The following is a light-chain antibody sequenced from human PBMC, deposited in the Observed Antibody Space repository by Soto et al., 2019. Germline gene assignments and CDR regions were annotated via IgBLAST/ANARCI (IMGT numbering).Light chain of an antibody. CDR3: QQYQRYPPS. CDR1: EGINIY. Sequence: DIQMTQSPPSLSASVGDRVTIICRGSEGINIYLAWFQQKPGKAPKSLIYGATSLQRGVPSRFSGSGGDTDFSLTISSLQPEDIATYYCQQYQRYPPSFGGGTKVEIK. J-gene: IGKJ4*01. CDR2: GAT. V-gene: IGKV1-16*01.